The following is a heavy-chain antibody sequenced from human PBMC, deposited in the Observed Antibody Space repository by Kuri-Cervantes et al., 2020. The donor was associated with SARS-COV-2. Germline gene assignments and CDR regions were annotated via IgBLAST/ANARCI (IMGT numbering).Heavy chain of an antibody. CDR3: AKGAWKLLSAFDY. CDR1: GFTFDDYA. V-gene: IGHV3-23*01. CDR2: ISGSGGST. Sequence: GGSLRLSCAASGFTFDDYAMHWVRQAPGKGLEWVSGISGSGGSTYYADSVKGRFTISRDNSKSTLYLQMNSLRAEDTAVYYCAKGAWKLLSAFDYWGQGTLVTVSS. J-gene: IGHJ4*02. D-gene: IGHD1-26*01.